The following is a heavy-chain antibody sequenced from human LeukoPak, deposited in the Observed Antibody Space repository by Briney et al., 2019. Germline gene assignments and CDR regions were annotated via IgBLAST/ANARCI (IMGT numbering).Heavy chain of an antibody. CDR2: IYPGDSDT. Sequence: GEPLKISCKGSGYSFTSYWIGWVRQMPGKGMEWMGIIYPGDSDTRCSPSFQGQVTISADKSISTAYLQWSSLKASDTAMYYCARRAGSYYDYYGMDVWGQGTTVTVSS. CDR3: ARRAGSYYDYYGMDV. D-gene: IGHD1-26*01. J-gene: IGHJ6*02. CDR1: GYSFTSYW. V-gene: IGHV5-51*01.